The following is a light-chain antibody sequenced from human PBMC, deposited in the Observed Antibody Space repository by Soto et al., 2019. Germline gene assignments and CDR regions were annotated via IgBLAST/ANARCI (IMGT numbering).Light chain of an antibody. CDR2: GAS. Sequence: EIVLTQTPGTLSLSPGERATLSCRASQSVSSSYLAWYQQKPGQAPRLLIYGASSRATGIPDRFSGSGSGTDFTLTISRLEPEDFSVYYCHQYGTAPLTLGQGTKVDIK. J-gene: IGKJ2*01. CDR3: HQYGTAPLT. CDR1: QSVSSSY. V-gene: IGKV3-20*01.